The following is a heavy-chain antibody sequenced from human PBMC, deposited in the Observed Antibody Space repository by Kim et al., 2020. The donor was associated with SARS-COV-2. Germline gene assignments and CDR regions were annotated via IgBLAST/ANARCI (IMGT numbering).Heavy chain of an antibody. Sequence: GGSLRLSCAASGFTFSSYGMHWVRQAPGKGLEWVAVTWYDGSNKYYADSVKGRFTISRDNSKNTLYLQMNSLRAEDTAVYYCARDGSYYYYSSDVWEDWFDPWGQGTLVTVSS. CDR2: TWYDGSNK. CDR1: GFTFSSYG. J-gene: IGHJ5*02. CDR3: ARDGSYYYYSSDVWEDWFDP. D-gene: IGHD3-22*01. V-gene: IGHV3-33*01.